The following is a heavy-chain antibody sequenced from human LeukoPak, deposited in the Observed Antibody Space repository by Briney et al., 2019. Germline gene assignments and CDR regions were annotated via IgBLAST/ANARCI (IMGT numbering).Heavy chain of an antibody. CDR3: ARHCTYSDFQDYGMDV. CDR2: IYPGEADT. V-gene: IGHV5-51*01. J-gene: IGHJ6*04. CDR1: GSPFTSYW. Sequence: HGGPWHISGQAPGSPFTSYWIGWAGQLPGKGREWMGMIYPGEADTTYSPSFQGHVTTSADKSISTSYLQCSSLKPSDTAMYYCARHCTYSDFQDYGMDVWGEGTTVTVSS. D-gene: IGHD4-11*01.